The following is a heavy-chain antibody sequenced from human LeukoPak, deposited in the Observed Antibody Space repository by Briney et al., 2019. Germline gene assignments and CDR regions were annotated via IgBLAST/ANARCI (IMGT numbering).Heavy chain of an antibody. CDR1: GYTFTNYW. J-gene: IGHJ4*02. Sequence: GESLKISCKGFGYTFTNYWVGWVRQMPGKGLEWMGIIYPGDSDTGYSPSFQGQVTISADKSISTAYLQWSSLKASDTAMYYCARHTRAQPFDYWGQGTLVTVSS. D-gene: IGHD2-2*01. CDR3: ARHTRAQPFDY. V-gene: IGHV5-51*01. CDR2: IYPGDSDT.